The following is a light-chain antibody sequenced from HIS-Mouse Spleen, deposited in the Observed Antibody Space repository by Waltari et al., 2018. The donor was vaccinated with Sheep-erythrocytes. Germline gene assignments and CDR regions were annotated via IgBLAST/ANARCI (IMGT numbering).Light chain of an antibody. Sequence: QSALTQPRSVSGSPGQSVTISCTGTSSDVAGSNSVSWYQQHPGKAPKLMIYDVSKRPSGVPDRFSGSKSGNTASLTISGLQAEDEADYYCCSYAGSYNHVFATGTKVTVL. J-gene: IGLJ1*01. CDR3: CSYAGSYNHV. CDR2: DVS. V-gene: IGLV2-11*01. CDR1: SSDVAGSNS.